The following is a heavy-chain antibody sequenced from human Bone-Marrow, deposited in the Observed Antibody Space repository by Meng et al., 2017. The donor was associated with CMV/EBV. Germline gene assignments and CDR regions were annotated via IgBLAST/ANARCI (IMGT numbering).Heavy chain of an antibody. V-gene: IGHV4-31*03. CDR2: IYYSGGT. D-gene: IGHD1-7*01. CDR1: GGSTSSGGYY. CDR3: ARVKYNWNYGFDY. J-gene: IGHJ4*02. Sequence: SETLSLTCTVSGGSTSSGGYYWSWIRQHPGKGLEWIGYIYYSGGTYYNPPLESRVTISVDKSKDQFSLKLSPVTAAVAAVDYCARVKYNWNYGFDYWGQGTLVTFSS.